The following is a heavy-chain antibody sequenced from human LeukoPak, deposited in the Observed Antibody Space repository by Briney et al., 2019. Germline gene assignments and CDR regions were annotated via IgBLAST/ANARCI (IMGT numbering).Heavy chain of an antibody. CDR1: GFTFNNYW. CDR3: ARESGSSWMHYYYGMDV. Sequence: PGGSLRLSCAASGFTFNNYWMTWVRQAPGKGLEWVANINQDGSEKYYADSVKGRFTISRDNSKNTLYLQMNSLRAEDTAVYYCARESGSSWMHYYYGMDVWGQGTTVTVSS. CDR2: INQDGSEK. D-gene: IGHD6-13*01. J-gene: IGHJ6*02. V-gene: IGHV3-7*01.